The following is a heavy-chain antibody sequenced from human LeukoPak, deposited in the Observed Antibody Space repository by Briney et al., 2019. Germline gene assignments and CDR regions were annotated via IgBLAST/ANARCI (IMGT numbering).Heavy chain of an antibody. CDR2: FHRGRI. Sequence: PSETLSLTCKVSGYPIGLDYYWVWIRQAPGRGLQWIGGFHRGRIQYNSALKSRVTISIDSSKNQFSLRMWPVTAADTAFYFCARAPSSYESGNGYPNLGWFDPWGQGALVTVSS. V-gene: IGHV4-38-2*02. J-gene: IGHJ5*02. CDR1: GYPIGLDYY. D-gene: IGHD5-24*01. CDR3: ARAPSSYESGNGYPNLGWFDP.